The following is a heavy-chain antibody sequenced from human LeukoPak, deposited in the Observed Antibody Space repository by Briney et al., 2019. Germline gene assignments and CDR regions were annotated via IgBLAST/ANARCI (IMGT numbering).Heavy chain of an antibody. CDR2: INLDGNEK. CDR1: GFTSSDYW. Sequence: GGSLRLSCAGSGFTSSDYWMSWVRQAPGKGLEWVANINLDGNEKHYVDSVKGRFTISRDNAKNSLFLHMNSLRAEDTAIYYCARHTTLDPWGQGALVTVSS. D-gene: IGHD1-14*01. J-gene: IGHJ5*02. CDR3: ARHTTLDP. V-gene: IGHV3-7*01.